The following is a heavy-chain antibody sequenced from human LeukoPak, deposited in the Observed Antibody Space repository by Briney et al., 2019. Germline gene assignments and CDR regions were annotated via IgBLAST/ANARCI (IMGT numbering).Heavy chain of an antibody. CDR2: IIPIFGTA. Sequence: SVKVSCKASGGTFSSYAIRWVRQAPGQGLEWMGGIIPIFGTANYAQKFQGRVTITTDESTSTAYMELSSLRSEDTAVYYCARDKMWQLGSHKENWFDPWGQGTLVTVSS. D-gene: IGHD4-23*01. J-gene: IGHJ5*02. V-gene: IGHV1-69*05. CDR1: GGTFSSYA. CDR3: ARDKMWQLGSHKENWFDP.